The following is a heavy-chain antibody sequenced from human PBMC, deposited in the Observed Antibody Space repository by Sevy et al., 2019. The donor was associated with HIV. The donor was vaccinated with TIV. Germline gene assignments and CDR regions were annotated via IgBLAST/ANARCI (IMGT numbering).Heavy chain of an antibody. Sequence: GGSLRLSCTASGFTFSSYDMNWVRQAPGKGLEWVSKISSSGSSLYYADSVKGRFTISRNNAKNSLNLQMNSLRAEDTAFYYCTRNGGTFDNGFDPWGQGTLVTVSS. CDR1: GFTFSSYD. D-gene: IGHD3-16*01. V-gene: IGHV3-48*03. CDR2: ISSSGSSL. CDR3: TRNGGTFDNGFDP. J-gene: IGHJ5*02.